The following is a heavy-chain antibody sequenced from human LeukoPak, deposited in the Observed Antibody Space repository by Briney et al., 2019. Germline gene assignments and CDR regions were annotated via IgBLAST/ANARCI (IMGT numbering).Heavy chain of an antibody. D-gene: IGHD3-10*01. J-gene: IGHJ4*02. CDR2: IDYSGST. V-gene: IGHV4-39*01. CDR3: ARLLWFGESPLFDY. Sequence: XXIGSIDYSGSTKYNPSLKSRATIFVDTSKNQFSLKLSSLTAADTAVYYCARLLWFGESPLFDYWGQGTLVTVSS.